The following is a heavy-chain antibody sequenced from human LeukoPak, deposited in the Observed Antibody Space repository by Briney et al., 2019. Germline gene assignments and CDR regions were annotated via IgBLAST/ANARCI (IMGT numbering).Heavy chain of an antibody. V-gene: IGHV4-34*01. CDR1: GGSFSGYY. D-gene: IGHD3-3*01. CDR3: ARELIRITIFGVVIPTNWFDP. CDR2: INHSGST. Sequence: TSETLSLTCAVYGGSFSGYYWSWIRQPPGKGLEWIGEINHSGSTNYNPSLKSRVTISVDTSKNQFSLKLSSVTAADTAVYYCARELIRITIFGVVIPTNWFDPWGQGTLVTVSS. J-gene: IGHJ5*02.